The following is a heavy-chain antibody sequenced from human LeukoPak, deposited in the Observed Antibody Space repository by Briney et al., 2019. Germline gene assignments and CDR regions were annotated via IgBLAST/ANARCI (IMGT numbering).Heavy chain of an antibody. V-gene: IGHV1-8*03. CDR3: ARGQSSGWYRLTSSWFDP. D-gene: IGHD6-19*01. CDR1: GGTFSSYD. Sequence: GASVKVSCKASGGTFSSYDINWVRQATGQGLEWMGWMNPNSGNTGYAQKFQGRVTITRNTSISTAYMELSSLRSEDTAVYYCARGQSSGWYRLTSSWFDPWGQGTLVTVSS. J-gene: IGHJ5*02. CDR2: MNPNSGNT.